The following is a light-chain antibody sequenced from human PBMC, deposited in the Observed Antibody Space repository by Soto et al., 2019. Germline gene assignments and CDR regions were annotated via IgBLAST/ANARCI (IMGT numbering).Light chain of an antibody. J-gene: IGLJ3*02. Sequence: QPVLTQSPSASASLGGTVKLTCTLSSGHSSYAIAWHQQQPEQGPRYLMKLNSDGSHSKGDGIPDRFSGSSSGAERYLTISSLQSEDEADYYCQTWGTGIRVFGGGTKLTVL. V-gene: IGLV4-69*01. CDR2: LNSDGSH. CDR1: SGHSSYA. CDR3: QTWGTGIRV.